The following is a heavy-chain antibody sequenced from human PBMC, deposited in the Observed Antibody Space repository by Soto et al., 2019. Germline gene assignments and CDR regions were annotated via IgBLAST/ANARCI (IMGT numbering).Heavy chain of an antibody. CDR1: NDSIGNYY. D-gene: IGHD3-16*01. Sequence: PSETLSLTCTVSNDSIGNYYWSCISQSPGRGLEWLGYIYSSGPTKYSPSLNSRLTLSVDTSKNQFSLRLTSVSTADTGVYFCARGQGDSGYADSGPNYFDHWGQGTPVTVSS. CDR3: ARGQGDSGYADSGPNYFDH. V-gene: IGHV4-59*01. CDR2: IYSSGPT. J-gene: IGHJ4*01.